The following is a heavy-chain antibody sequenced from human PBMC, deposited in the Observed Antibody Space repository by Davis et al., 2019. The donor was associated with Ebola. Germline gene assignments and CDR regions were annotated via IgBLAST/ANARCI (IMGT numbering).Heavy chain of an antibody. Sequence: GESLKISCKDSGYSFTSYWINWVRQMPGKGLEWMGTIDPSDSYTKYRPSFQGHVTFSVDKSISTAYLQWSSLRASDTAMYYCATSVGAYYAMDVWGQGTTVTVSS. D-gene: IGHD3-10*01. CDR2: IDPSDSYT. J-gene: IGHJ6*02. CDR1: GYSFTSYW. V-gene: IGHV5-10-1*01. CDR3: ATSVGAYYAMDV.